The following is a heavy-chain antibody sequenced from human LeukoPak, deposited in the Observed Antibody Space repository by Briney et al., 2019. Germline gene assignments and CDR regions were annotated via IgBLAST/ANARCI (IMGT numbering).Heavy chain of an antibody. Sequence: ASVKVSCKASGGTFSSYATSWVRQAPGQGLEWMGGIIPIFGTANYAQKFQGRVTITADESTSTAYMELSSLRSEDTAVYYCARSPQYSGSYSRYWGQGTLVTVSS. CDR2: IIPIFGTA. V-gene: IGHV1-69*13. D-gene: IGHD1-26*01. CDR3: ARSPQYSGSYSRY. J-gene: IGHJ4*02. CDR1: GGTFSSYA.